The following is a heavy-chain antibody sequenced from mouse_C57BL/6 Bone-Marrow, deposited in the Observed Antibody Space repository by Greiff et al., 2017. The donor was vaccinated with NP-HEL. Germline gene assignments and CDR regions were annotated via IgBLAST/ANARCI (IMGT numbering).Heavy chain of an antibody. CDR1: GFSFNTYA. Sequence: EVQLVESGGGLVQPKGSLKLSCAASGFSFNTYAMNWVRQAPGKGLEWVARIRSKSNNYATYYADSVKDRFTISRDDSESMLYLQMNNLTTEYTAMYYCVRRGGCYGRGAMDYWGQGTSVTVSS. V-gene: IGHV10-1*01. D-gene: IGHD2-12*01. J-gene: IGHJ4*01. CDR2: IRSKSNNYAT. CDR3: VRRGGCYGRGAMDY.